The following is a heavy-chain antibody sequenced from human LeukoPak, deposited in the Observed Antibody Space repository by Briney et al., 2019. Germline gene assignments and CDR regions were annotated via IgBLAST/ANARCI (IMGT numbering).Heavy chain of an antibody. CDR3: AKGNTFRYRSSELDY. J-gene: IGHJ4*02. Sequence: PGGSLRLSCAASGFTFSSYWMHWARQAPGKGLVWVSRINSDGSSTSYADSVKGRFTISRDNSKNTLYLQMNSLRAEDTAVYYCAKGNTFRYRSSELDYWGQGTLVTVSS. V-gene: IGHV3-74*01. CDR1: GFTFSSYW. CDR2: INSDGSST. D-gene: IGHD6-13*01.